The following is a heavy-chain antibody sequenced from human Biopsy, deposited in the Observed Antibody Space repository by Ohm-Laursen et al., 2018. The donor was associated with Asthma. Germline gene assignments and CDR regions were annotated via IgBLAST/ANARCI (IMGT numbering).Heavy chain of an antibody. CDR1: GGSITSSSYY. V-gene: IGHV4-39*01. J-gene: IGHJ4*02. D-gene: IGHD3-22*01. Sequence: GTLSFTCTVSGGSITSSSYYWGWIRQPPGKGMEWIGSMYHSGSPYYHPSLKSRATISVDTSKNQLSLKMSLVTAADTAVYFCVRHQYSSSWSTFDYWGQGALVTVSS. CDR2: MYHSGSP. CDR3: VRHQYSSSWSTFDY.